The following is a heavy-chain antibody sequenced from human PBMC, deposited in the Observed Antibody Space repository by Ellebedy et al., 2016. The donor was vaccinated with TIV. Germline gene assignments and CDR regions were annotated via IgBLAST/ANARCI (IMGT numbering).Heavy chain of an antibody. J-gene: IGHJ6*02. CDR3: ARDWVLHCSSISCYRPYYYGMDV. CDR2: IIPIFGTA. V-gene: IGHV1-2*02. CDR1: GYTFTGYY. Sequence: ASVKVSCRASGYTFTGYYMHWVRQAPGQGLEWMGGIIPIFGTANYAQKFQGRVTMTRDTSISTAYMELSRLRSDDTAVYYCARDWVLHCSSISCYRPYYYGMDVWGQGTTVTVSS. D-gene: IGHD2-2*01.